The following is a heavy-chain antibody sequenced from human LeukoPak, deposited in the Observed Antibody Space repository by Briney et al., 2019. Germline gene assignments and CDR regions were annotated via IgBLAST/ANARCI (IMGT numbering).Heavy chain of an antibody. CDR1: GFSFSDYW. V-gene: IGHV3-7*01. Sequence: GGSLRLSCAASGFSFSDYWMSWVSQAPGKGLEWVANVKPDGSEKYYVDSVKGRFTISRDNARNSLYLQMDSLRAEDTAVYYCANLWEMGYWGQGTLVTVSS. J-gene: IGHJ4*02. D-gene: IGHD5-24*01. CDR3: ANLWEMGY. CDR2: VKPDGSEK.